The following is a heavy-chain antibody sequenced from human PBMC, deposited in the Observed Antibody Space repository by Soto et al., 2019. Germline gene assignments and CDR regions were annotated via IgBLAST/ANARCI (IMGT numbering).Heavy chain of an antibody. D-gene: IGHD3-10*01. CDR2: IYWDDDK. CDR3: AHIHYYGSGNFLLSPNNWFAP. J-gene: IGHJ5*02. V-gene: IGHV2-5*02. CDR1: GFSLSTSGVG. Sequence: QITLKESGPTLLKATQTLTLTCTFSGFSLSTSGVGVGWIRQPPGKALEWLALIYWDDDKFYSPSLKSRLTIHQDTSKNQVVLTMIPVDPVDTATYYCAHIHYYGSGNFLLSPNNWFAPWGQGTLVTVS.